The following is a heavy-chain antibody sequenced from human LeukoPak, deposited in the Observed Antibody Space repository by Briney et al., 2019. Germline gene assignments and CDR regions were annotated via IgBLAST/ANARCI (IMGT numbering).Heavy chain of an antibody. V-gene: IGHV4-38-2*02. D-gene: IGHD1-26*01. J-gene: IGHJ4*02. Sequence: SETLSLTCTVSGYSISSGYYWGWIRQPPGKGLEWIGSIYHSGSTYYNPSLKSRVTISVDTSKNQFSLKLSSVTAADTAVYYCARVRVGATQVDYWGLGTLVTVS. CDR3: ARVRVGATQVDY. CDR1: GYSISSGYY. CDR2: IYHSGST.